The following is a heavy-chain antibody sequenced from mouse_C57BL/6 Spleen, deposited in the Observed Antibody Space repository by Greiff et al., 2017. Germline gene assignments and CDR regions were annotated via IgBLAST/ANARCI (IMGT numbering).Heavy chain of an antibody. CDR1: GYTFTSYW. V-gene: IGHV1-52*01. CDR2: IDPSDSET. J-gene: IGHJ2*01. D-gene: IGHD1-1*01. CDR3: ARSNTTVGGDY. Sequence: QVQLQQPGAELVRPGSSVKLSCKASGYTFTSYWMHWVKQRPIQGLEWIGNIDPSDSETHYNQKFKGKATLTVDKSSSTAYVQLSSLTSEDSAVYYCARSNTTVGGDYWGQGTTLTVSS.